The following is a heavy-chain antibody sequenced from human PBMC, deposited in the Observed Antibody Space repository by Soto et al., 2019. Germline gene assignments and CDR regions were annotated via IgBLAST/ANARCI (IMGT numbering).Heavy chain of an antibody. Sequence: EVQLVESGGGLVQPGGSLRLSCVGSGLTLSDAWMNWVRQIPGKGPEWVGRIKTKSDGAVTDYAALAKGRFTTSRDDSENTVYLQMNRLKTEDTAGYYGDREWFGDFGWGQGTLVTVSS. V-gene: IGHV3-15*01. D-gene: IGHD3-10*01. J-gene: IGHJ4*02. CDR1: GLTLSDAW. CDR2: IKTKSDGAVT. CDR3: DREWFGDFG.